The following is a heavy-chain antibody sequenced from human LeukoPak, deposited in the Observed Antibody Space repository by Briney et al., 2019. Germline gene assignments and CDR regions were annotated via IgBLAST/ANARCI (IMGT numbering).Heavy chain of an antibody. CDR2: ISDSSSI. CDR3: ARDPYYSSSQSSFSV. Sequence: GGSLRLSCAASGFTFSSYSMNWVRQAPGKGLEWVSYISDSSSIYYADSVKGRFTISRDNANNSLYLQMNSLRAEDTAVYYCARDPYYSSSQSSFSVWGQGTLVTVSS. V-gene: IGHV3-48*04. D-gene: IGHD6-13*01. CDR1: GFTFSSYS. J-gene: IGHJ4*02.